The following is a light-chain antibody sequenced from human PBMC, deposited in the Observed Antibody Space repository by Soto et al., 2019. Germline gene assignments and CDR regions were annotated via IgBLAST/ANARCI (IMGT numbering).Light chain of an antibody. V-gene: IGKV3-20*01. CDR2: GAS. CDR3: QQYGSSYPWT. CDR1: QYINTR. J-gene: IGKJ1*01. Sequence: ENVLTLSPATLSLKQGDRVTLCCRASQYINTRLAWYQHRPGQAPRLLIYGASSRATGIPDRFSGSGSGTDFTLTIRRLEPEDFAVYYCQQYGSSYPWTFGQGTKGDIK.